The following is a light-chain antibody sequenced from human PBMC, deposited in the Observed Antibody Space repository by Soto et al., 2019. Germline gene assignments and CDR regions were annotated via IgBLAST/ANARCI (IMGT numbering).Light chain of an antibody. CDR3: QQYYSYQLT. CDR2: AAS. CDR1: QGISSY. V-gene: IGKV1-8*01. Sequence: AIRMTQSPSSLSASTGDRVTITCRASQGISSYLAWYQQKPGKAPKLLIYAASTLQSGVPSRFSGSGSGTDFTLTISCLQSEDFATYCSQQYYSYQLTFGGGTKVEIK. J-gene: IGKJ4*01.